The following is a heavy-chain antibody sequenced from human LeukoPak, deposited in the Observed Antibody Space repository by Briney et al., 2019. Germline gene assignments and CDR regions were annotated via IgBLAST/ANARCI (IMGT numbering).Heavy chain of an antibody. CDR3: ATGIAAAGKDY. V-gene: IGHV4-39*01. CDR2: IYYSGDT. J-gene: IGHJ4*02. Sequence: SETLSLTCTVSGGSITSSSHYWGWIRQPPGKGLEWIGSIYYSGDTYYNPSLKSRVTISVDTSRSQFSLKLSSVTAADTAVYYCATGIAAAGKDYWGQGTLVTVSS. CDR1: GGSITSSSHY. D-gene: IGHD6-13*01.